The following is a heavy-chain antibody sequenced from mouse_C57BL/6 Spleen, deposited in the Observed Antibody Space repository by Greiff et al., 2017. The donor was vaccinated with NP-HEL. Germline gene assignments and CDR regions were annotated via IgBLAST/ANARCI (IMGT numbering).Heavy chain of an antibody. CDR3: ARPHYYCSSYGYFDV. Sequence: EVMLVESGGGLVKPGGSLKLSCAASGFTFSDYGMHWVRQAPEKGLEWVAYISSGSSTTYYADTVKGRFTISRDNAKKTLFLQMTSLRSEDTAMYYCARPHYYCSSYGYFDVWGTGTTVTVSS. J-gene: IGHJ1*03. CDR2: ISSGSSTT. CDR1: GFTFSDYG. V-gene: IGHV5-17*01. D-gene: IGHD1-1*01.